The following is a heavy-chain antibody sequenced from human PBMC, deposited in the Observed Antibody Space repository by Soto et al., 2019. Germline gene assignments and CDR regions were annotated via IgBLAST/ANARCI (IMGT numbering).Heavy chain of an antibody. Sequence: PSETLSLTCTVSGGSISSYYWSWIRQPPGKGLEWIGYIYYSGSTNYNPSLKSRVTISVDTSKNQFSLKLSSVTAADTAVYYCARGSARSYPLLFDYRGKGSLVT. D-gene: IGHD1-26*01. CDR3: ARGSARSYPLLFDY. J-gene: IGHJ4*02. CDR2: IYYSGST. V-gene: IGHV4-59*01. CDR1: GGSISSYY.